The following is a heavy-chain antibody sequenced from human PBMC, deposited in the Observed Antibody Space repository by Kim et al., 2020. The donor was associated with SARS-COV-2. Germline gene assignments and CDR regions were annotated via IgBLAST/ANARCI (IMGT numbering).Heavy chain of an antibody. Sequence: NDAQKFQGRVTMTRDTSISTAYMELSRLRSDDTAVYYCARLVRKGYWFDPWGQGTLVTVSS. J-gene: IGHJ5*02. CDR3: ARLVRKGYWFDP. D-gene: IGHD6-6*01. V-gene: IGHV1-2*02.